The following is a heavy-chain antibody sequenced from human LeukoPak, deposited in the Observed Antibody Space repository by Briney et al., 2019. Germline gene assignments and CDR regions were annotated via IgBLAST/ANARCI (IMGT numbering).Heavy chain of an antibody. CDR1: GYTFTSYA. CDR3: AKAPYFDY. J-gene: IGHJ4*02. Sequence: ASVKVSCKASGYTFTSYAMHWVRQAPGQRLEWMGWINAGNGNTKYSRKFQGRVTITRDTSASTAYMELSSLRSEDTAVYYCAKAPYFDYWGQGTLVTVSS. CDR2: INAGNGNT. V-gene: IGHV1-3*01.